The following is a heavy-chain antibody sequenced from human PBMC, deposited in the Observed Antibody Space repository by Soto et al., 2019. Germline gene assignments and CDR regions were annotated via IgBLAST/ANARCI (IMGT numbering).Heavy chain of an antibody. CDR1: GGTISGYY. Sequence: SETLSLTCSVSGGTISGYYWTWIRQPAGKGLEWIGRIYSSGNTKYNPSLQSRVTMSLDTSNNQFSLRLTSVTAADTAVYYCARGQRFSDWFDPWGQGALVTVSS. D-gene: IGHD3-3*01. CDR2: IYSSGNT. V-gene: IGHV4-4*07. J-gene: IGHJ5*02. CDR3: ARGQRFSDWFDP.